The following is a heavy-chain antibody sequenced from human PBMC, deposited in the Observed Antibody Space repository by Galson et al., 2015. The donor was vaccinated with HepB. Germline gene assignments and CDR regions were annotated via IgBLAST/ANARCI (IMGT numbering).Heavy chain of an antibody. CDR2: IIPIFGTA. CDR1: GGTFSSYA. Sequence: SVKVSCKASGGTFSSYAISWVRQAPGQGLEWMGGIIPIFGTANYAQKFQGRVTITADESTSTAYMELSSLRSEDTAVYYCARDLLRFLERGAFDIWGQGIMVTVSS. V-gene: IGHV1-69*13. CDR3: ARDLLRFLERGAFDI. D-gene: IGHD3-3*01. J-gene: IGHJ3*02.